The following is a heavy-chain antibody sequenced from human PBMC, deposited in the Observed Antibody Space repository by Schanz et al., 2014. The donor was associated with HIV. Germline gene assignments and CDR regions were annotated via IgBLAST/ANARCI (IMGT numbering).Heavy chain of an antibody. Sequence: EVQLMESGGGLVQPGRSLRLSCAASGFTLEDYAMHWVRQAPGKGLEWVSGISWNSGSIGYADSVKGRFTISRDNAKNSLYLQMNSLRAEDTALYYCAKDLSGVGATRGGAFDIWGQGTMVTVSS. CDR3: AKDLSGVGATRGGAFDI. J-gene: IGHJ3*02. CDR2: ISWNSGSI. CDR1: GFTLEDYA. D-gene: IGHD1-26*01. V-gene: IGHV3-9*01.